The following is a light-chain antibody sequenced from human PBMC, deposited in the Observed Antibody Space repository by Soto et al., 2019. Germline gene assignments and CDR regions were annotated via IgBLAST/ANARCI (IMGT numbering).Light chain of an antibody. CDR1: QSISSY. Sequence: IQLTQSPSSLSASVGDRVTITCRASQSISSYLSWYQRKPGKAPDLLIYTTSNLQSGVPSRFSGSASGTHFTLTISSLQPEDFATYFCQQSYSTPWTFGQGTKVDIK. J-gene: IGKJ1*01. CDR2: TTS. V-gene: IGKV1-39*01. CDR3: QQSYSTPWT.